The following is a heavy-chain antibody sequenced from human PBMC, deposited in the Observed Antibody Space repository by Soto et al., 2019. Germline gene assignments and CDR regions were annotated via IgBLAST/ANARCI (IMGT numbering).Heavy chain of an antibody. Sequence: GGSLRLSCAASGFTLSNYWMTWVRQAPGKGLEWVANINKDGSQKNYVDSVKGRFTIARDNGQNSLSLQINSLRVEDTAVYYCVRELGLAYWGQGALVTV. CDR3: VRELGLAY. J-gene: IGHJ4*02. D-gene: IGHD7-27*01. V-gene: IGHV3-7*03. CDR2: INKDGSQK. CDR1: GFTLSNYW.